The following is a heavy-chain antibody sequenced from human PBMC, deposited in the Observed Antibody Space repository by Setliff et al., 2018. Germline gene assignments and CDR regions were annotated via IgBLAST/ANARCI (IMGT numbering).Heavy chain of an antibody. J-gene: IGHJ4*02. CDR2: IYTSGST. D-gene: IGHD3-22*01. CDR1: GGSISSGSNY. V-gene: IGHV4-61*09. CDR3: ARARSGDYSDSTGYLDY. Sequence: SETLSLTCTVSGGSISSGSNYWSWIRQPAGRGLEWIGHIYTSGSTNYNPSLKSRVTISVDTSKNQFSLKLSSVSAADTAVYYCARARSGDYSDSTGYLDYWGQGTLVTVSS.